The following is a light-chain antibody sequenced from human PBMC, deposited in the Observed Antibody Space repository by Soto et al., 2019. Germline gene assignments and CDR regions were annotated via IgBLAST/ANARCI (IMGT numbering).Light chain of an antibody. CDR1: QSLLHSDGYNY. J-gene: IGKJ4*01. CDR2: LAS. Sequence: EIVMTQSPLSLPVTPGEPASISCRSSQSLLHSDGYNYLAWYLQKPGHSPQLLIDLASSRASVVPDRFSGSGSGTDFTLKISIVEAEDVGVYYCMQALQTPTFGGGTKVEI. V-gene: IGKV2-28*01. CDR3: MQALQTPT.